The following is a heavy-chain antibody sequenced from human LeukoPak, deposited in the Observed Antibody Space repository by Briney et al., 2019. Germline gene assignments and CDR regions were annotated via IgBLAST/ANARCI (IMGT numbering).Heavy chain of an antibody. J-gene: IGHJ4*02. V-gene: IGHV3-48*03. CDR2: ISSSGSTI. CDR3: AKDTRAGTSPGEFDY. CDR1: GFTFSSYE. D-gene: IGHD1-1*01. Sequence: PGGSLRLSCAASGFTFSSYEMNWVRQAPGKGLEWVSYISSSGSTIYYADSVKGRFTMSRDNSKNSLYLQMNSLRTEDTAFYYCAKDTRAGTSPGEFDYWGQGTLVTVSS.